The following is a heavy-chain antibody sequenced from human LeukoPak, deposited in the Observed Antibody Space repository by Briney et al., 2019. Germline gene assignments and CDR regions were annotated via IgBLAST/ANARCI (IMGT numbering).Heavy chain of an antibody. V-gene: IGHV3-30*02. D-gene: IGHD2-2*01. CDR2: IQSDGSDI. J-gene: IGHJ4*02. CDR1: GFTFSDYY. CDR3: AKEIKLMPFDY. Sequence: GGSLRLSCAASGFTFSDYYMSWIRQAPGKGLEWVSFIQSDGSDIFYADSVKGRFTISRDNSKNTVFLQMNSLRAEDTAVYYCAKEIKLMPFDYWGQGTLVAVSS.